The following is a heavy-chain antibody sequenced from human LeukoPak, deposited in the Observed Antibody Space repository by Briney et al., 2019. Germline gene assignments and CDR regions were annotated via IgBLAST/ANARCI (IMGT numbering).Heavy chain of an antibody. CDR2: IYHSGST. CDR1: GGSISSGGYS. J-gene: IGHJ4*02. D-gene: IGHD5-18*01. CDR3: ARTYSYGYFDY. V-gene: IGHV4-30-2*01. Sequence: SQTLSLTCAVSGGSISSGGYSWSWIRQPPGTGLEWIGYIYHSGSTYYNPSLKSRVTISVDRSKNQFSLKLSSVTAADTAVYYCARTYSYGYFDYWGQGTLVTVSS.